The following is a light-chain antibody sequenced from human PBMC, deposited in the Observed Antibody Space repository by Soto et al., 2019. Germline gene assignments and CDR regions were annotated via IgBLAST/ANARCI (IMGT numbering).Light chain of an antibody. CDR2: EVT. J-gene: IGLJ3*02. CDR1: SSDVGHYDY. Sequence: QSALTQPASVSGSPGQSITISCTGTSSDVGHYDYVSWYQQHPGKVPKLIISEVTTRPSGVSDRFSGSKSGNTASLTISRLRAEAEAHYYCSSYTTPYTRVFGGGPKLTV. CDR3: SSYTTPYTRV. V-gene: IGLV2-14*01.